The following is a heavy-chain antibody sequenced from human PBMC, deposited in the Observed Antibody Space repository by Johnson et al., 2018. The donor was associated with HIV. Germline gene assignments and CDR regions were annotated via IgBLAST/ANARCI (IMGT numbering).Heavy chain of an antibody. CDR2: ISYDGSNK. CDR1: GFTFSSYG. V-gene: IGHV3-33*05. CDR3: ARAKLGGVFDL. Sequence: VQLVESGGGVVQPGRSLRLSCAASGFTFSSYGMHWVRQAPGKGLEWVAVISYDGSNKYYADSVKGRFTISRDNSKNTLYLQMNSLRAEDTAVYYCARAKLGGVFDLWGQGTMVTVSS. D-gene: IGHD2-8*02. J-gene: IGHJ3*01.